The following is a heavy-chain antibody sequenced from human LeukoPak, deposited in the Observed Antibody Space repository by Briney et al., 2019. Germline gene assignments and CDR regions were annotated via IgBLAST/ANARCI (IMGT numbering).Heavy chain of an antibody. CDR1: GGSFSNYA. CDR3: ARDDYDFWSGRGDYYYYMDV. CDR2: ISAYNDNT. Sequence: ASVTVSCKTSGGSFSNYAITWVRQAPGQGLEWMGWISAYNDNTNYAQKLQGRVTMTTDTSTSTAYMELRSLRSDDTAVYYCARDDYDFWSGRGDYYYYMDVWGKGTTVTVSS. D-gene: IGHD3-3*01. J-gene: IGHJ6*03. V-gene: IGHV1-18*01.